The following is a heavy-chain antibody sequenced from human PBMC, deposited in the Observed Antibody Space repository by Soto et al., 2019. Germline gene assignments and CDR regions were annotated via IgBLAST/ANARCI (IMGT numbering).Heavy chain of an antibody. Sequence: GASVKVSCKASRYTFTSYAMHWVRQAPGQRLEWMGWINAGNGNTKYSQKFQGRFTITRDTSASTAYMELSSLRSKDTAVYYCAKGEGFYCRGGSRYYFDYWGQGTVVTVAS. J-gene: IGHJ4*02. CDR2: INAGNGNT. D-gene: IGHD2-15*01. CDR1: RYTFTSYA. CDR3: AKGEGFYCRGGSRYYFDY. V-gene: IGHV1-3*01.